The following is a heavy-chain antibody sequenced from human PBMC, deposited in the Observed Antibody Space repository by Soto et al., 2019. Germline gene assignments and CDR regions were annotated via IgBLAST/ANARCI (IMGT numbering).Heavy chain of an antibody. CDR1: VFSLTTDGVG. V-gene: IGHV2-5*01. CDR3: TLMQYTRAIDY. Sequence: SGPTLANPTPPLTLTCCFSVFSLTTDGVGVGWVRQPPGQALEWLAISYWNDDKHHSPALKSRPTITKDTSKNQVVLTMTNMDPVDTAKYHCTLMQYTRAIDYWGQGTLVTVSS. CDR2: SYWNDDK. D-gene: IGHD2-2*02. J-gene: IGHJ4*02.